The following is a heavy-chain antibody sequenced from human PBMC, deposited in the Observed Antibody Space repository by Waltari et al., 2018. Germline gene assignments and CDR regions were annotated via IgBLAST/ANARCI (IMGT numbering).Heavy chain of an antibody. V-gene: IGHV1-18*01. Sequence: QVQLVQSGAEVKKPGASLKVSCKTSGFTFTSYGISWVRQAPGQGLEWMGWISAYNGNTNSAQKLQGRVTMTTDTSTSTAYMELRSLRSDDTAVYYCARDKSVYSYQPIDYWGQGTLVTVSS. CDR3: ARDKSVYSYQPIDY. D-gene: IGHD6-13*01. CDR2: ISAYNGNT. CDR1: GFTFTSYG. J-gene: IGHJ4*02.